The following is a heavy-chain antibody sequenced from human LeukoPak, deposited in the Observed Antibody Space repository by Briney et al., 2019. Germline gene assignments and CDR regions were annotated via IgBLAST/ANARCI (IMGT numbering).Heavy chain of an antibody. D-gene: IGHD6-13*01. CDR3: SRGDIAAAGTSYFYGMAV. CDR1: GFTFGAYW. CDR2: IKHDGSEQ. V-gene: IGHV3-7*03. J-gene: IGHJ6*02. Sequence: GGSLRLSCAASGFTFGAYWMSWVRQTPGKGLEWVANIKHDGSEQYYLDSVKGRFTISRDNAKNSLYLQMSSLRAEDAAVYYCSRGDIAAAGTSYFYGMAVWGQGTTVTVSS.